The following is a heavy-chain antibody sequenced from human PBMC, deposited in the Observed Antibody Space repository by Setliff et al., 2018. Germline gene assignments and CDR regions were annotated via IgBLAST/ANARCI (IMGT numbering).Heavy chain of an antibody. CDR2: IYYRGST. V-gene: IGHV4-38-2*01. CDR3: ARARYCSRTSCYYYYYMDV. D-gene: IGHD2-2*01. Sequence: SETLSLTCAVSGYSISSGYNWGWIRQPPGKGLEWIASIYYRGSTSYNSSLKSRVSISVDTSKNQFSLRLSSVTAADTAVYYCARARYCSRTSCYYYYYMDVWGKGTTVTVSS. J-gene: IGHJ6*03. CDR1: GYSISSGYN.